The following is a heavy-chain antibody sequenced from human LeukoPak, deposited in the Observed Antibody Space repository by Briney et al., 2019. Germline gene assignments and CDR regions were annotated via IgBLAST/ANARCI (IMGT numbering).Heavy chain of an antibody. Sequence: SETLALTCTVSGGSISSYYWSWIRQPAGKGLEWIGRIYSSGSTNYNPSLKSRVTISVDTSKNQFSLKLSSVTAADTAVYYCARDVVVVVAAQKYNWLDPWGQGTLVTVSS. J-gene: IGHJ5*02. CDR1: GGSISSYY. V-gene: IGHV4-4*07. CDR2: IYSSGST. CDR3: ARDVVVVVAAQKYNWLDP. D-gene: IGHD2-15*01.